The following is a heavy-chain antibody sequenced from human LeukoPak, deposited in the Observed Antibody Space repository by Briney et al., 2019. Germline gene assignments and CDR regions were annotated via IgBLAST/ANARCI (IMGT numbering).Heavy chain of an antibody. CDR1: GFTFSDYY. CDR2: VSSGSSTI. V-gene: IGHV3-11*04. Sequence: GGSLRLSCAASGFTFSDYYMSWIRQAPGKALEWVSYVSSGSSTIYYADSVKGRFTVSRDNGKRSLYLHMNSLRAEDTAMYYCARRWLQYEAFDIWGQGTMVTVSS. J-gene: IGHJ3*02. D-gene: IGHD5-24*01. CDR3: ARRWLQYEAFDI.